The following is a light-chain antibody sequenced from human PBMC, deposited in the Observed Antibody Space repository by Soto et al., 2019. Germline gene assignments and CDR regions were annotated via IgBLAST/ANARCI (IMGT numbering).Light chain of an antibody. CDR3: QLRNNWGMYT. CDR1: QSVSSSY. Sequence: EIVLTQSPGTLSLSPGERATLSCRASQSVSSSYLAWYQQKPGQAPRLLISGVSNGATGVPDRFSGSGSGTDFTLTISSLEPEDFAVYYCQLRNNWGMYTFGQGTKLEIK. J-gene: IGKJ2*01. V-gene: IGKV3D-20*02. CDR2: GVS.